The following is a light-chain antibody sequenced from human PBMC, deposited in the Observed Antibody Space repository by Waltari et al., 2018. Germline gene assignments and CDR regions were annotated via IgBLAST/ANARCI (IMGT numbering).Light chain of an antibody. Sequence: DIVMTQSPDSLAVSLGERATINCKSSQTSLYRSNNKNYLAWYQQKPGQPPKLLIYWASTRESGVPDRFGGSGSGTHFTLTINSLQAEDVAVYYCQQYYNTPWTFGQGTKVEIK. CDR2: WAS. CDR1: QTSLYRSNNKNY. J-gene: IGKJ1*01. V-gene: IGKV4-1*01. CDR3: QQYYNTPWT.